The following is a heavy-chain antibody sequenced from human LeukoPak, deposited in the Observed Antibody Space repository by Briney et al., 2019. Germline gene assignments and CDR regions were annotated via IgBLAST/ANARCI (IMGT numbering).Heavy chain of an antibody. CDR1: GFILNDYE. CDR2: INWNGGNT. CDR3: ARDRGWLQYIDY. D-gene: IGHD5-24*01. V-gene: IGHV3-20*04. J-gene: IGHJ4*02. Sequence: GGSLRLSCAASGFILNDYEMSWVRQAPGKGPEWVSSINWNGGNTAYADSVKGRFTISRDTAKDSLYLQLNSLRAEDTALYYCARDRGWLQYIDYWGQGTLVTVSS.